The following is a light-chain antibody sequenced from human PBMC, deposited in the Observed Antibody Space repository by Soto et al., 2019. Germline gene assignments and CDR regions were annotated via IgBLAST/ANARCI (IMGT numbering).Light chain of an antibody. Sequence: EIVLTQSPGTLSLSPGERATLSCRASQSVSRNYLVWYQQKPGQAPRLLIYGASSRATGIPDRFIGSGSGTDFTLTISSLEPEDSAVYSCQQYGASPITFGQGTRLENK. CDR3: QQYGASPIT. J-gene: IGKJ5*01. CDR2: GAS. CDR1: QSVSRNY. V-gene: IGKV3-20*01.